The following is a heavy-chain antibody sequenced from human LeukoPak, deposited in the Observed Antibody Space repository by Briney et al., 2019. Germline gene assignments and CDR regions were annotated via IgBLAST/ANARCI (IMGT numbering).Heavy chain of an antibody. CDR2: IYHSEST. Sequence: SETLSLTCAVSGGSISSGGYSWSWIRQPPGKGLEWIGYIYHSESTYYNPSLKSRVTISVDRSKNQFSLKLSSVTAADTAVYYCARSLYYYDSSGYSYWYFDLWGRGTLVTVSS. D-gene: IGHD3-22*01. V-gene: IGHV4-30-2*01. CDR1: GGSISSGGYS. CDR3: ARSLYYYDSSGYSYWYFDL. J-gene: IGHJ2*01.